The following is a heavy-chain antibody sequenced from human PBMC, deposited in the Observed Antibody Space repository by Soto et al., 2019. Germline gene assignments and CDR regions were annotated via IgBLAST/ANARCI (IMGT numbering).Heavy chain of an antibody. CDR3: RSSTYYYDSNEDWFDP. CDR2: IIPIFGTT. Sequence: SVKVSCKASGGPMSTATISWVRQERGQGLEWMGGIIPIFGTTNYAQKFQGKVTITADESTSTAFMELSSLRSEDTAVYYCRSSTYYYDSNEDWFDPWGQGTLVTGSS. CDR1: GGPMSTAT. V-gene: IGHV1-69*13. J-gene: IGHJ5*02. D-gene: IGHD3-22*01.